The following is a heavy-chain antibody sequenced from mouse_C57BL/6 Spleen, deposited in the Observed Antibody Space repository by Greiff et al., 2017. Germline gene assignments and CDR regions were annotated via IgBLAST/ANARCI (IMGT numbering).Heavy chain of an antibody. CDR3: ARPLYFQRYFDV. V-gene: IGHV1-26*01. Sequence: EVQLQQSGPELVKPGASVKISCKASGYTFTDYYMNWVKQSHGKSLEWIGDINPNNGGTSYNQKFKGKATLTVDKSSSTAYMELRSLTSEDSAVYYGARPLYFQRYFDVWGTGTTVTVSS. J-gene: IGHJ1*03. D-gene: IGHD2-1*01. CDR1: GYTFTDYY. CDR2: INPNNGGT.